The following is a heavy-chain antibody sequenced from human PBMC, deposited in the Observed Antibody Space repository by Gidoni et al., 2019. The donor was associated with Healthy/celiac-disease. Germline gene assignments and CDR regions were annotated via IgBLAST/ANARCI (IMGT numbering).Heavy chain of an antibody. D-gene: IGHD3-10*01. V-gene: IGHV1-69*01. CDR1: GGTFSSYA. Sequence: QVQLVQSGAEVKKPGSSVKVSCKASGGTFSSYATSWVRQDPGQGLEWMGGIIPIFGTANYAQKFQGRVTITADESTSTAYMELSSLRSEDTAVYYCARYGQFPAEAFDPWGQGTLVTVSS. CDR3: ARYGQFPAEAFDP. J-gene: IGHJ5*02. CDR2: IIPIFGTA.